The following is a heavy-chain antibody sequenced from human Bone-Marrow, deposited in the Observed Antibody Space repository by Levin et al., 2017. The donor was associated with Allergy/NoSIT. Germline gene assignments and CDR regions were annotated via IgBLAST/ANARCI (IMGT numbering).Heavy chain of an antibody. D-gene: IGHD3-22*01. J-gene: IGHJ2*01. V-gene: IGHV3-7*01. Sequence: GGSLRLSCSASGFFFQHYWMSWVRQAPGKGLEWVANIDNNGREKDYVDSVKGRFTIYRDNDRDTVYLQMNNLRREDAAVYYCARQTCYDHYDGVYWYFGLWGRGTVVTVSS. CDR1: GFFFQHYW. CDR2: IDNNGREK. CDR3: ARQTCYDHYDGVYWYFGL.